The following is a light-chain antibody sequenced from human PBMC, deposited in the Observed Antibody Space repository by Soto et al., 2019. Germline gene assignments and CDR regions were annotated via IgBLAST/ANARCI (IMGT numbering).Light chain of an antibody. J-gene: IGKJ1*01. CDR3: QHCNSYYKT. V-gene: IGKV1-5*03. Sequence: DIQMTRSPSTLSASVGDRVTITCRASQSISSWLAWYQQKPGKAPKLLIYKASSLESGVPSRFSGSGSGTEFTLNISRLQPDDFATYYCQHCNSYYKTFGQGTQVEIK. CDR1: QSISSW. CDR2: KAS.